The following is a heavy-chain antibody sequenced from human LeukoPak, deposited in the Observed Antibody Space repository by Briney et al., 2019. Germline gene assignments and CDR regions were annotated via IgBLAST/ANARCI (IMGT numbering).Heavy chain of an antibody. J-gene: IGHJ4*02. Sequence: GGSLRLSCAASGFTFSSYAMSWVRQAPGEGLEWVSSISGSSGSTYYADPVKGRFTISRDNSKNTLYLQMNSLRVEDTAVYYCAKDRSAHHLFAQHADYWGQGTLVTVSS. CDR3: AKDRSAHHLFAQHADY. CDR2: ISGSSGST. V-gene: IGHV3-23*01. CDR1: GFTFSSYA. D-gene: IGHD1-14*01.